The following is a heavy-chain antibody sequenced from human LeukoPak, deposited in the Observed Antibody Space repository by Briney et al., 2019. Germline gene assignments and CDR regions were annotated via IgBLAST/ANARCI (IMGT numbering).Heavy chain of an antibody. CDR3: ARVFGAYDSIDC. V-gene: IGHV3-30*07. CDR1: GFTFSSYA. J-gene: IGHJ4*02. Sequence: PGGSLRLSCAASGFTFSSYAMHWVRQAPGKGLEWVAVISYDGSNKYYADSVKGRFTISRDNSKNTLYLPMNSLRAEETAVYYFARVFGAYDSIDCWGQGTLVTVSS. CDR2: ISYDGSNK. D-gene: IGHD5-12*01.